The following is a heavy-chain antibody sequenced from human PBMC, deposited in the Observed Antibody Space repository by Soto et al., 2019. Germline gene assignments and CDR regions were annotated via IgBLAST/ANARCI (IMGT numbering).Heavy chain of an antibody. D-gene: IGHD3-3*01. Sequence: GGALGLSFAGSGFTFCNYAMSRVRPGPGKGLEWVSTISGSGGNPYYADSVKGRFTISRDNSKNTLYLQMNSLRAEDTAVYYCAKTGGFWSGYYVDYWGQGTLVTVSS. CDR1: GFTFCNYA. J-gene: IGHJ4*02. V-gene: IGHV3-23*01. CDR2: ISGSGGNP. CDR3: AKTGGFWSGYYVDY.